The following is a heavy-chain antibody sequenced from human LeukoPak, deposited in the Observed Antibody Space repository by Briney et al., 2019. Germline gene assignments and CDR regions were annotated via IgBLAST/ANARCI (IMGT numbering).Heavy chain of an antibody. CDR3: AKEGSTVTLYYFDY. Sequence: GGSLRLSCAASGFTLSSCAMSWVRQAPGKGLEWVSAISGSGGSAYYADSVKGRFTISRDNSKNTLYLQMNSLRAEDTAVYYCAKEGSTVTLYYFDYWGQGTLVTVSS. CDR1: GFTLSSCA. D-gene: IGHD4-11*01. J-gene: IGHJ4*02. V-gene: IGHV3-23*01. CDR2: ISGSGGSA.